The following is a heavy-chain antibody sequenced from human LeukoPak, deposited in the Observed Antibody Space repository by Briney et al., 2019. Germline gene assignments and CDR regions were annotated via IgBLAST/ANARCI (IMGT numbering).Heavy chain of an antibody. D-gene: IGHD6-19*01. Sequence: GASVKVSCKASGYTFISYDTNWVRQATGQGLEWMGWMNPNSGNTGYAQKFQGRVTMTRNTSISTAYMELSSLRSEDTAVYYCARAYSSGCHHWGQGTLVTVSS. CDR1: GYTFISYD. V-gene: IGHV1-8*01. J-gene: IGHJ5*02. CDR2: MNPNSGNT. CDR3: ARAYSSGCHH.